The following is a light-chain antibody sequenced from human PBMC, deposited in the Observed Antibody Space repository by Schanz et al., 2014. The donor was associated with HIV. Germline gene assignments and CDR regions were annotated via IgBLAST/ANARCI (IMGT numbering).Light chain of an antibody. CDR1: SSDVGSYNY. Sequence: QSALTQPASVSGSPGQSITISCTGTSSDVGSYNYVSWYQQHPGKVPKLVIYEVNKRPSGVPDRFSGSKSGNTASLTISGLQTEDEADYYCCSYAGSYTFVLFGGGTKLTVL. CDR2: EVN. V-gene: IGLV2-11*01. J-gene: IGLJ2*01. CDR3: CSYAGSYTFVL.